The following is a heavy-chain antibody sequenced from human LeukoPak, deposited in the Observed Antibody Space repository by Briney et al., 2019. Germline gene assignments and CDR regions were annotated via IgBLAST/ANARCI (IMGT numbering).Heavy chain of an antibody. CDR3: ARDPLSGLGHQDFDY. D-gene: IGHD3-10*01. CDR1: GFTFSSYS. V-gene: IGHV3-21*01. CDR2: ISSSSYI. J-gene: IGHJ4*02. Sequence: GGSLRLSCAASGFTFSSYSMSWVRQTPGKGLEWVSSISSSSYIYYADSVKGRFTISRDNAKNSLYLQMNSLRAEDTAVYYCARDPLSGLGHQDFDYWGQGTLVTVSS.